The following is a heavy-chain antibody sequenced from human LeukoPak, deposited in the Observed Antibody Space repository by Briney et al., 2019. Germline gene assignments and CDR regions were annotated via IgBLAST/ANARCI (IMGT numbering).Heavy chain of an antibody. Sequence: SETLSLTCTVSGGSISSYYWSWIRQPPGKRLEWMGYISNTGSTNFNPSLKSRVTISLDMSKDQFSLKLTSVTAADTAMYYCARDYHGSGSYFDYWGQGILVTVSS. J-gene: IGHJ4*02. V-gene: IGHV4-59*01. CDR1: GGSISSYY. D-gene: IGHD3-10*01. CDR3: ARDYHGSGSYFDY. CDR2: ISNTGST.